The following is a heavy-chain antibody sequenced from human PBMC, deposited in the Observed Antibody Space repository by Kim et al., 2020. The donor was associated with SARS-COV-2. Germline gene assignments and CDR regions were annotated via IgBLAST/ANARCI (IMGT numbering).Heavy chain of an antibody. Sequence: YYADSVKGRFTISTANSKNTLYLQMSSLRAEDTAVYYCVKDLSEREYFQHWGQGTLVPVSS. J-gene: IGHJ1*01. D-gene: IGHD1-26*01. CDR3: VKDLSEREYFQH. V-gene: IGHV3-64D*09.